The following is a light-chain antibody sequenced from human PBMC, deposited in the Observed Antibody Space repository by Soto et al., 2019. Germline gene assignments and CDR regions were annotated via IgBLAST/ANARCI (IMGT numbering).Light chain of an antibody. CDR2: EVN. Sequence: QSALTQPASVSASPGQSITISCTGTSSDVGTYNLVSWYQQHPGKAPKLMIYEVNKRPSGVSDRFSGSKSGNTASLTISGLQAEDEADYYCCSYAGSSTVIFGGGTKLTVL. V-gene: IGLV2-23*02. CDR1: SSDVGTYNL. J-gene: IGLJ2*01. CDR3: CSYAGSSTVI.